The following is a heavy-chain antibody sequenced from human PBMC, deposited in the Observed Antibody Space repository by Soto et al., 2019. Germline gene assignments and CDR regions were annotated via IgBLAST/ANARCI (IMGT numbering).Heavy chain of an antibody. CDR1: GYTFTVYY. V-gene: IGHV1-2*04. J-gene: IGHJ3*02. Sequence: ASVKVSCKASGYTFTVYYMHCVLQSPLQWLDWMGCINPNSGGTNYAQKFQGWVTMTRDTSISTAYMELSRLRSDDTAVYYCARGVRGYCSGGSCYPYAFDIWGQGTMVTVSS. CDR3: ARGVRGYCSGGSCYPYAFDI. CDR2: INPNSGGT. D-gene: IGHD2-15*01.